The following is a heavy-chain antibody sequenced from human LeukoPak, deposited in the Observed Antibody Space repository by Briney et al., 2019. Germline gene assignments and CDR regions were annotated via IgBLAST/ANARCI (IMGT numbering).Heavy chain of an antibody. Sequence: ASVKVSCKASGYTFTGYYMHWVRQAPGQGLEWMGWINPNSGGTNYAQKFQGRVTMTRGTSISTAYMELSRLRSDDTAVYFCARDVGYCSSTSCYDWFDPWGQGTLVTVSS. J-gene: IGHJ5*02. D-gene: IGHD2-2*01. CDR1: GYTFTGYY. CDR2: INPNSGGT. CDR3: ARDVGYCSSTSCYDWFDP. V-gene: IGHV1-2*02.